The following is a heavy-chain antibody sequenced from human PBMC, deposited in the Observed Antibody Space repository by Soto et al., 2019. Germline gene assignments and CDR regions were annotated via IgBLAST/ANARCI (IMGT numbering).Heavy chain of an antibody. CDR2: IIPIFGTA. Sequence: QVQLVQSGAEVKKPGSSVKVSCKASGGTFSSYAISWVRQAPGQGLEWMGGIIPIFGTANYAQKFQGRVTITADESTSTAYMELSSLRSEDTAVYYCAGVPFGPKAVAGIRFDYWGQGTLVTVSS. V-gene: IGHV1-69*12. D-gene: IGHD6-19*01. J-gene: IGHJ4*02. CDR3: AGVPFGPKAVAGIRFDY. CDR1: GGTFSSYA.